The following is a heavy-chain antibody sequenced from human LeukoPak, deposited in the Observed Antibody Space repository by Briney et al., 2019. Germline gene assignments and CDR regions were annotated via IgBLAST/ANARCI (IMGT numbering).Heavy chain of an antibody. J-gene: IGHJ4*02. D-gene: IGHD3-10*01. CDR1: GFTFSSAW. CDR3: TTGYYYISRNDY. CDR2: IKAKSDGGTA. V-gene: IGHV3-15*01. Sequence: PGRSLRLSCAASGFTFSSAWMSWVRQAPGKGLEWVGRIKAKSDGGTADYAAPVKGRFTISRDDSKNTLFLQMSSLRTDDTGVYYCTTGYYYISRNDYWGQGTLVTVSS.